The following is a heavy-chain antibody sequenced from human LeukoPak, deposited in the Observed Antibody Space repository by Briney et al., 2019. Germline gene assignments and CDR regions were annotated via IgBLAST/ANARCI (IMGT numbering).Heavy chain of an antibody. Sequence: SETLSLTCAVYGGSFSGYYWSWIRQPPGKGLEWIGEINHSGSTNYNPSLKSRVTISVDTSKNQFSLRLSSVTAADTAVYYCARGRYFDYWGQGTLVTVSS. V-gene: IGHV4-34*01. CDR3: ARGRYFDY. CDR1: GGSFSGYY. CDR2: INHSGST. J-gene: IGHJ4*02.